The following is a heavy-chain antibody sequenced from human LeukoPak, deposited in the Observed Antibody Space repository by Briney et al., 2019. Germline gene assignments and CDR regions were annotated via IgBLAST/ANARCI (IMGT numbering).Heavy chain of an antibody. CDR2: ISSTSSSI. CDR1: GFTFSGYS. CDR3: ARDPAPAY. J-gene: IGHJ4*02. V-gene: IGHV3-48*02. Sequence: TGVSLRLSCAGSGFTFSGYSMNWVRQAPGKGLEGVSFISSTSSSIYYADSVKGRFTISRDNAKKSLYLQMNSLRDEHTAVYYCARDPAPAYWGQGTLVTVSS.